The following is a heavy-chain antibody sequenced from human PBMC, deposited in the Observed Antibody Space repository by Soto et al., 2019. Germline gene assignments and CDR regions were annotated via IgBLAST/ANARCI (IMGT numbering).Heavy chain of an antibody. D-gene: IGHD2-15*01. J-gene: IGHJ4*02. Sequence: SETLSLTCTVSGGSISSGGYYWSWIRQHPGKGLEWIGYIYYSGSTYYNPSLKSRVTISVDTSKNQFSLKLSSVTAAVTAVYYCARDQGGGPFDYWGQGTLVTVSS. CDR2: IYYSGST. CDR3: ARDQGGGPFDY. V-gene: IGHV4-31*03. CDR1: GGSISSGGYY.